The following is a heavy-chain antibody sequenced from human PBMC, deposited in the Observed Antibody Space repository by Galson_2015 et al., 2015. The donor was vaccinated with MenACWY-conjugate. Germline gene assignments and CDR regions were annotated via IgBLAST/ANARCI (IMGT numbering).Heavy chain of an antibody. D-gene: IGHD3-10*01. CDR2: VGRGGGST. J-gene: IGHJ4*02. Sequence: SLRLSCAASGFDFADYAMSWVRQAPGKGLQWVAAVGRGGGSTYYTDPVRGRFTISRDNFKNTLDLQMDSLRVDDTAVYYCAKVVYGARYYFEHWGQGSLVIVTS. CDR3: AKVVYGARYYFEH. CDR1: GFDFADYA. V-gene: IGHV3-23*01.